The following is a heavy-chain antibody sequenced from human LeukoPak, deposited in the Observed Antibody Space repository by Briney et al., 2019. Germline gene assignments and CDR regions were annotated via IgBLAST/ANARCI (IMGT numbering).Heavy chain of an antibody. CDR3: ALKTGFDY. Sequence: GGSLRLSCAASGFTFSTSAMTWVRQAPGKGLEWVSLISGSGGYTFYADSVKGRFTMSRDNSKNTVYLQMNSLRVEDTALYYCALKTGFDYWGQGTLVTVSS. V-gene: IGHV3-23*01. CDR2: ISGSGGYT. J-gene: IGHJ4*02. CDR1: GFTFSTSA. D-gene: IGHD1-14*01.